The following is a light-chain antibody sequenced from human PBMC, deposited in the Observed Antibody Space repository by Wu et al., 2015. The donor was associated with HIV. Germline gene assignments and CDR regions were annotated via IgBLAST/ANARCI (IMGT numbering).Light chain of an antibody. CDR3: HQFHNSPQT. Sequence: AIQLTQSPSSLSTSVGDRVTITCRASQGVGSDVAWYQHKPGKPPTLLIFDASTLVSGVPSRFSGSGSGTDFTLTISSLQPGDFATYYCHQFHNSPQTFGPGTKLEI. CDR1: QGVGSD. CDR2: DAS. J-gene: IGKJ2*01. V-gene: IGKV1D-13*01.